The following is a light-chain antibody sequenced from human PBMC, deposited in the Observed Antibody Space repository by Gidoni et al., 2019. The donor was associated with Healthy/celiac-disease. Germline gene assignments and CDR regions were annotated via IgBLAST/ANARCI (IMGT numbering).Light chain of an antibody. CDR2: GAS. V-gene: IGKV3-15*01. CDR3: QQYNNWP. J-gene: IGKJ1*01. Sequence: EIALTQSPATLSVSPGESATLSCRASQSVSSNLAWYQQRPGQAPRLLIYGASTRATGIPARFSGSGSGTEFTLTISSLQSEDFAVYYCQQYNNWPFGQGTKVEIK. CDR1: QSVSSN.